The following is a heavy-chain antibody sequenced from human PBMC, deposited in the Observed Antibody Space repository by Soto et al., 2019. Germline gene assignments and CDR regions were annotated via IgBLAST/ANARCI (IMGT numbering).Heavy chain of an antibody. V-gene: IGHV3-23*01. J-gene: IGHJ4*02. CDR3: AKDRERDAWYEDY. CDR1: GFSFSSYA. D-gene: IGHD6-13*01. Sequence: GGSLRLSCVASGFSFSSYAMSWVRQAPGKGLEWVSVISGSDGSTYYADSVKGRFTISRDNSKNTLYLQMNSLRAEDTAVYYCAKDRERDAWYEDYWGQRTLVTVSS. CDR2: ISGSDGST.